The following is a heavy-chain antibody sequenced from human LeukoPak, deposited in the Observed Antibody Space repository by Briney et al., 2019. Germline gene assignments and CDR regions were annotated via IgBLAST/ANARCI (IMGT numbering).Heavy chain of an antibody. Sequence: SVKVSCKASGGTFSSYAIRWVRQAPGQGLEWMGGIIPIFGTANYAQKFQGRVTITRDESTSTAYMELSSLRSEDPAVFYCARDGKSIFGVVIRFDYWGQGTLVTVSS. CDR3: ARDGKSIFGVVIRFDY. J-gene: IGHJ4*02. D-gene: IGHD3-3*01. V-gene: IGHV1-69*05. CDR2: IIPIFGTA. CDR1: GGTFSSYA.